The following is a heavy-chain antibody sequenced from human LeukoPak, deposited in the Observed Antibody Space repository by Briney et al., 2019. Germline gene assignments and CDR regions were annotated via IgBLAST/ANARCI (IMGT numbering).Heavy chain of an antibody. D-gene: IGHD4-11*01. CDR3: ARDYSNYLSGGYYYYYGMDV. V-gene: IGHV1-18*01. CDR1: GYTFTSYG. J-gene: IGHJ6*02. CDR2: ISAYNGNT. Sequence: ASVKVSCKASGYTFTSYGISWVRQAPGQGLEWMGWISAYNGNTNYAQKLQGRVTMTTDTSTSTAYMELRSLRSDDTAVYYCARDYSNYLSGGYYYYYGMDVWGQGTTVTVSS.